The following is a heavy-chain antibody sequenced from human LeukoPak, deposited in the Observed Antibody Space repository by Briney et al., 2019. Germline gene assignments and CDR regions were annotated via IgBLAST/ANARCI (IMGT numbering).Heavy chain of an antibody. D-gene: IGHD1-26*01. CDR3: ARESVGATSWGNWFDP. Sequence: SETLSLTCTVSGGSVSSGSYYWSWIRQPPGKGLEWIGCIYYSGSTNYNPSLKSRVTISVDTSKNQFSLKLSSVTAADTAVYYCARESVGATSWGNWFDPWGQGTLVTVSS. CDR1: GGSVSSGSYY. J-gene: IGHJ5*02. V-gene: IGHV4-61*01. CDR2: IYYSGST.